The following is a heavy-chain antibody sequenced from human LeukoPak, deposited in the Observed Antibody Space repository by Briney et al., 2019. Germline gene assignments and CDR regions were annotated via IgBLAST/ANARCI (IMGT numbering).Heavy chain of an antibody. CDR3: AKHGANYYYYYMDV. D-gene: IGHD4/OR15-4a*01. CDR1: GGSISSSSYY. CDR2: ISGSGSST. V-gene: IGHV3-23*01. Sequence: PSETLSLTCTVSGGSISSSSYYWGWIRQPPGKGLEWVSPISGSGSSTYYADSVKGRFTISRDNSKNTLYLQMNSLRAEDTAVYYCAKHGANYYYYYMDVWGKGTTVTVSS. J-gene: IGHJ6*03.